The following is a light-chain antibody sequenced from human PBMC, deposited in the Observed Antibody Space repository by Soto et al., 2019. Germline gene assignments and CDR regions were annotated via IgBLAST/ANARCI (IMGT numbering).Light chain of an antibody. V-gene: IGKV1-5*03. CDR3: QQYSTYPHT. CDR2: KAS. Sequence: DIQMTQSPSTLSASVGDRVTITCRASQSITTWLAWYQQQPGKAPRLRIYKASSLQSGVPSRFSGSGSGTDFTLTISSLQPDDFATYYCQQYSTYPHTFGQGTKLEIK. CDR1: QSITTW. J-gene: IGKJ2*01.